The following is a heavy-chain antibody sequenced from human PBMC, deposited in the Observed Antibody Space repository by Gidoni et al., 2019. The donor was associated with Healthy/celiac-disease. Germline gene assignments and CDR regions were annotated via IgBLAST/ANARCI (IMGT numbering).Heavy chain of an antibody. D-gene: IGHD1-1*01. V-gene: IGHV3-30-3*01. CDR1: GFTFSSYA. CDR2: ISYDGSNK. J-gene: IGHJ4*02. Sequence: VQLVESGGGVVQPGRSLRLSCAASGFTFSSYAMHWVRQAPGKGLEWVAVISYDGSNKYYADSVKGRFTISRDNSKNTLYLQMNSLRAEDTAVYYCARDVTQFRRVQYYFDYWGQGTLVTVSS. CDR3: ARDVTQFRRVQYYFDY.